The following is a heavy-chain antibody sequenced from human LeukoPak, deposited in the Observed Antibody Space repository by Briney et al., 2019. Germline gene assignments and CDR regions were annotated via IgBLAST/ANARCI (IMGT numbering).Heavy chain of an antibody. Sequence: PGGSLRLSCAASGFIFTNYPFHWVRQAPAKGLEWVALISFDGSYEYYAESVKGRFTISRDRSKNTVFLQMNNLSSEDTAVYYCARVSLAGTGPFDIWGQGTMVTVYS. J-gene: IGHJ3*02. V-gene: IGHV3-30*04. D-gene: IGHD6-19*01. CDR3: ARVSLAGTGPFDI. CDR2: ISFDGSYE. CDR1: GFIFTNYP.